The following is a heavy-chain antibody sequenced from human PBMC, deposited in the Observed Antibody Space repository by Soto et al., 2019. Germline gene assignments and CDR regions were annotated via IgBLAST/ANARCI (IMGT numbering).Heavy chain of an antibody. D-gene: IGHD3-22*01. CDR3: ARRSYYYDSSGSHAFDI. V-gene: IGHV1-2*04. CDR1: GYTFTGYY. J-gene: IGHJ3*02. CDR2: INPNSGGT. Sequence: GPSVKVSCKASGYTFTGYYMHWVRQAPGQGLEWMGWINPNSGGTNYAQKFQGWVTMTRDTSISTAYMELSRLRSDDTAVYYCARRSYYYDSSGSHAFDIWGQGTMVTVSS.